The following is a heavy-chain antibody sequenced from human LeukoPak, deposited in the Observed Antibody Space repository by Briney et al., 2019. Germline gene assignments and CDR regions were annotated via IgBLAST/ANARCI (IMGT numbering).Heavy chain of an antibody. CDR2: IYYSGST. Sequence: PSETLSLPCNVSGRSISSYYWSWLPQPPAKGPERIGYIYYSGSTNYNPSLKRRVTISVDTSKNQFSLKLRSVTAADTAVYYCARMYYDFWSGYYGWFDPWGQGTLVTVSS. D-gene: IGHD3-3*01. CDR1: GRSISSYY. CDR3: ARMYYDFWSGYYGWFDP. V-gene: IGHV4-59*01. J-gene: IGHJ5*02.